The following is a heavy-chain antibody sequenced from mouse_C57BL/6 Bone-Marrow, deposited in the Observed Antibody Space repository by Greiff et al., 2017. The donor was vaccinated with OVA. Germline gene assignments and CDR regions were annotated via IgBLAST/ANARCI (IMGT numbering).Heavy chain of an antibody. CDR1: GYSITSYY. CDR2: ISSSGST. V-gene: IGHV3-8*01. CDR3: ARYHYCDLYYAMDY. J-gene: IGHJ4*01. D-gene: IGHD1-1*01. Sequence: EVQRVESGPGLAKPSQSLSLSCSVTGYSITSYYWNWVRKFPGNNLEYMGYISSSGSTYYNPSLKSRISITRDTSKNQYYLHVNSVTTEDTATYYCARYHYCDLYYAMDYWGQGTAVTVAS.